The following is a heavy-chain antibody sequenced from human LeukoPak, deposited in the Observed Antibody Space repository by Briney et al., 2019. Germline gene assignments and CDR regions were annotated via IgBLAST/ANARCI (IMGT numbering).Heavy chain of an antibody. CDR2: ISPYNDYT. J-gene: IGHJ3*02. V-gene: IGHV1-18*04. Sequence: GASVKVSCKASGYTFTNYGISWVRQAPGQGLEWMGWISPYNDYTNYAQKLQGRVTMTTDTSTSTGYMELRSLRSDDTAVYYCARWYCSSTSCYVGAFDMWGQGTMVTVSS. D-gene: IGHD2-2*01. CDR1: GYTFTNYG. CDR3: ARWYCSSTSCYVGAFDM.